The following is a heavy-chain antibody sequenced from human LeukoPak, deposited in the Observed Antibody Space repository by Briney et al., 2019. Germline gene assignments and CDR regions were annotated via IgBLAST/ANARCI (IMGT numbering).Heavy chain of an antibody. Sequence: ASVKVSCKASGGTFSSYAISWVRQAPGQGREWMGGIIPIFGTANYAQKFQGRVTITADESTSTAYMELSSLRSEDTAVYYCARQSSSGGVLWGQGTTVTVSS. V-gene: IGHV1-69*13. D-gene: IGHD3-16*01. CDR1: GGTFSSYA. J-gene: IGHJ6*02. CDR2: IIPIFGTA. CDR3: ARQSSSGGVL.